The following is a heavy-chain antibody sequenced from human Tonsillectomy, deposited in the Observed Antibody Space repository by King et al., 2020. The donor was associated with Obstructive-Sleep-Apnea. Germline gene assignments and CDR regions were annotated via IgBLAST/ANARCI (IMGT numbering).Heavy chain of an antibody. Sequence: VQLVESGGGLVQPGGSLKLSCAASGFTFSGSAMHWVRQASGKGLEWVGRIRSKANSYATAYAASVKGRFTISRDDSKNTAYLQMNSRKTEDTAVYYCTRSIVGATNYWGQGTLVTVSS. CDR2: IRSKANSYAT. D-gene: IGHD1-26*01. V-gene: IGHV3-73*01. CDR3: TRSIVGATNY. J-gene: IGHJ4*02. CDR1: GFTFSGSA.